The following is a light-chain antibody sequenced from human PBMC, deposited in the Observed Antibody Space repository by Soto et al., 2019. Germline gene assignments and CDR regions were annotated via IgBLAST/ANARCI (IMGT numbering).Light chain of an antibody. J-gene: IGLJ1*01. CDR3: NSYTGTSSRYV. V-gene: IGLV2-14*03. CDR2: DVS. Sequence: QSVLTQPASVSGSPGQSITISCTGTSSDIGTYNYVSWYQQHTGKAPKLMIFDVSYRPSGVFNRFSGSKSDNTASLTISGPQAEDEADYYCNSYTGTSSRYVFGTGTKVTV. CDR1: SSDIGTYNY.